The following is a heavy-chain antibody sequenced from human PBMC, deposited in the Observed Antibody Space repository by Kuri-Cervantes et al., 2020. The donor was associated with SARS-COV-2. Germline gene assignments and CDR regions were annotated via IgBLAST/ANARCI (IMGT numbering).Heavy chain of an antibody. CDR1: GGSISSGSYY. CDR2: IYTSGRT. CDR3: ARVWTMVRGVSYYFDY. D-gene: IGHD3-10*01. J-gene: IGHJ4*02. V-gene: IGHV4-61*02. Sequence: LRLSCTVSGGSISSGSYYWSWIRQPAGKGLEWIGRIYTSGRTNYNPSLKSRVTISVDTSKNQFSLKLSSVTAADTAVYYCARVWTMVRGVSYYFDYWGQGTLVTVSS.